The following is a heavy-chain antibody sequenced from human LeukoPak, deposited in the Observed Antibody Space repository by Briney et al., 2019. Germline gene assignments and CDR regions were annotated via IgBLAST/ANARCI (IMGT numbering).Heavy chain of an antibody. J-gene: IGHJ4*02. CDR2: INPNSGGT. CDR3: AKNLVAAAGTSDY. V-gene: IGHV1-2*02. D-gene: IGHD6-13*01. Sequence: GASVKVSCKASGYTFTGYYMHWVRQAPGQGLEWMGWINPNSGGTNYAQKFQGRVTMARDTSISTVYMELSRLRSDDTAVYYCAKNLVAAAGTSDYWGQGTLVTVSS. CDR1: GYTFTGYY.